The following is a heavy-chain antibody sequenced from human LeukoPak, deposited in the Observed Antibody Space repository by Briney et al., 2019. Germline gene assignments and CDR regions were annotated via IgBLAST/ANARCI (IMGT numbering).Heavy chain of an antibody. Sequence: SETLPLTYTVYGGSISSYYWSWIRQPPGKGLEWIRYIYYSGSTNYNPSLKSRVTISVDTSKNQFSLKLSSVTAADTAVYYCARAGKSLYSSTTWMDYWGQGTLVTVSS. CDR1: GGSISSYY. CDR3: ARAGKSLYSSTTWMDY. J-gene: IGHJ4*02. CDR2: IYYSGST. V-gene: IGHV4-59*13. D-gene: IGHD6-13*01.